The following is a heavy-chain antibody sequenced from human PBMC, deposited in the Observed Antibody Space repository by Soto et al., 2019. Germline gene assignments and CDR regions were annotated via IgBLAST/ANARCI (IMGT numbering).Heavy chain of an antibody. CDR3: VRGPAGSGWSYDY. CDR2: INHSGST. J-gene: IGHJ4*02. D-gene: IGHD6-19*01. Sequence: SETLSLTCAVYGVSFSNNFWSWIRQTPGKGLEWIGEINHSGSTKYNPSLKSRVTISKDMSRNQFSLRMSSVTAADTALYYCVRGPAGSGWSYDYWGQGTLVTVSS. V-gene: IGHV4-34*01. CDR1: GVSFSNNF.